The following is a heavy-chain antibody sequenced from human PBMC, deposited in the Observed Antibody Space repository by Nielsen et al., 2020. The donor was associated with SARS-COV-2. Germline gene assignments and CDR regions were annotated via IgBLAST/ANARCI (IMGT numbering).Heavy chain of an antibody. CDR2: IKSKTDGGTT. V-gene: IGHV3-15*01. J-gene: IGHJ6*02. D-gene: IGHD2/OR15-2a*01. Sequence: WIRQPPGKGLEWVGRIKSKTDGGTTDYAAPVKGRFTISRDDSKNTLYLQMNSLRAEDTAVYYCARDLWLIAYYYYGMDVWGQGTTVTVSS. CDR3: ARDLWLIAYYYYGMDV.